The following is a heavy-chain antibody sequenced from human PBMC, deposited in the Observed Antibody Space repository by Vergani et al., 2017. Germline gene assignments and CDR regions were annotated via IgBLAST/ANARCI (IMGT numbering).Heavy chain of an antibody. CDR3: AINHLYCSSTSCRPNWFDP. CDR2: IYYSGST. D-gene: IGHD2-2*01. J-gene: IGHJ5*02. V-gene: IGHV4-39*07. Sequence: QLQLQESGPGLVKPSETLSLTCTVSGGSISSSSYYWGWIRQPPGKGLEWIGSIYYSGSTYYNPSLKSRVTISVDTSKNQFALKLSSVTAADTAVYYCAINHLYCSSTSCRPNWFDPWGQGTLVTVSS. CDR1: GGSISSSSYY.